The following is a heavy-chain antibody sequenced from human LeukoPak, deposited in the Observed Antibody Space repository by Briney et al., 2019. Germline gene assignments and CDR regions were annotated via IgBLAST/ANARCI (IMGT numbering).Heavy chain of an antibody. Sequence: GGSLRLSCAASGITFSSYGMHWVRQAPGKGLEWVSSISSSSSYIYYADSVKGRSTISRDNAKNSLYLQMNSLRAEDTAVYYCARVPYYYDSSGYYSWGQGTLVTVSS. CDR3: ARVPYYYDSSGYYS. CDR1: GITFSSYG. J-gene: IGHJ4*02. CDR2: ISSSSSYI. D-gene: IGHD3-22*01. V-gene: IGHV3-21*01.